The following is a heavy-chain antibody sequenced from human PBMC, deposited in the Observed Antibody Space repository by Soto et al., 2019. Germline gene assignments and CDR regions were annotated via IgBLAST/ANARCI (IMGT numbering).Heavy chain of an antibody. Sequence: QVQLVQSGAEVKKPGSSVKVSCKASGGTFSSYTISWVRQAPGQGLEWMGRIIPILGIANYAQKFQGRVTITADKSTSTAYMKLSSLRSEDTAVYYCARDDGLAYCGGDCYSWGQGTLVTVSS. J-gene: IGHJ4*02. D-gene: IGHD2-21*02. V-gene: IGHV1-69*02. CDR3: ARDDGLAYCGGDCYS. CDR2: IIPILGIA. CDR1: GGTFSSYT.